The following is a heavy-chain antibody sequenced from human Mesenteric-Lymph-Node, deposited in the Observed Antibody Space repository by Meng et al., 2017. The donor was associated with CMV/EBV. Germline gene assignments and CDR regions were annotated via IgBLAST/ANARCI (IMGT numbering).Heavy chain of an antibody. CDR2: ITASGSHT. D-gene: IGHD3-16*01. J-gene: IGHJ4*02. V-gene: IGHV3-23*01. CDR1: GFSFRSYG. CDR3: AKSHRLGLDS. Sequence: GESLKISCIASGFSFRSYGMNWVRQAPGKGLEWVAGITASGSHTYYADSVKGRFTVTRDNANNTLNLQMNSVRGDDTALYYCAKSHRLGLDSWGQGALVTVSS.